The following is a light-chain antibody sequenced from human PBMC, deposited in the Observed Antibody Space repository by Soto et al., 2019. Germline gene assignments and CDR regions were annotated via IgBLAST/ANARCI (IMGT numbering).Light chain of an antibody. Sequence: EIVLTQSPGSLSLSPGERATLSCRASQSVSSRFFAWYQQKPGQAPRLLIFCASVRATGIPDRFIGSGSGTDFTLTINRREPEDFAVYYCHQYDSSLTFGQGTKVDI. CDR2: CAS. J-gene: IGKJ1*01. CDR1: QSVSSRF. V-gene: IGKV3-20*01. CDR3: HQYDSSLT.